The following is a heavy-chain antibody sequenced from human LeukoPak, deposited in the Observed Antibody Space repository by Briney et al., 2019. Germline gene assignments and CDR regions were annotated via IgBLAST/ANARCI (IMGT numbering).Heavy chain of an antibody. CDR2: ISGSGGST. Sequence: GGSLRLSCAASGFTFSSHAMSWVRQAPGKGLEWVSAISGSGGSTYYADSVKGRFTISRDNSKNTLYLQMNSLRAEDTAVYYCAARGSLRGYYYYYMDVWGKGTTVTVSS. D-gene: IGHD3-16*01. CDR3: AARGSLRGYYYYYMDV. CDR1: GFTFSSHA. J-gene: IGHJ6*03. V-gene: IGHV3-23*01.